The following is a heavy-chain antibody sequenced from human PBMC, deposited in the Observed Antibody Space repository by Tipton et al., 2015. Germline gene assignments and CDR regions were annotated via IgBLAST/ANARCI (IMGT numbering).Heavy chain of an antibody. CDR1: RGSVTTYNNY. D-gene: IGHD1-26*01. CDR2: IYNNGIT. J-gene: IGHJ4*02. V-gene: IGHV4-61*01. Sequence: TLSLTCTVSRGSVTTYNNYWAWIRQPPGKGLEWIGYIYNNGITDYSPSLTSRVTISVDASKNQFSLNLNSVTAADTAVYYCVRYSGPFMPLDSWGQGTLVTVSS. CDR3: VRYSGPFMPLDS.